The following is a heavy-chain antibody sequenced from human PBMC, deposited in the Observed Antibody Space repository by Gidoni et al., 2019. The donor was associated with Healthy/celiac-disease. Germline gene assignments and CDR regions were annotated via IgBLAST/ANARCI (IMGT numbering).Heavy chain of an antibody. J-gene: IGHJ6*02. CDR1: GGSISSSSYY. CDR3: ARSPADIVATPSYGMDV. D-gene: IGHD5-12*01. Sequence: QLQLQESGPGLVKPSETLSLTCTVPGGSISSSSYYWGWIRQPPGKGLEWIGSIYYSGSTYYNPSLKSRVTISVDTSKNQFSLKLSSVTAADTAVYYCARSPADIVATPSYGMDVWGQGTTVTVSS. V-gene: IGHV4-39*07. CDR2: IYYSGST.